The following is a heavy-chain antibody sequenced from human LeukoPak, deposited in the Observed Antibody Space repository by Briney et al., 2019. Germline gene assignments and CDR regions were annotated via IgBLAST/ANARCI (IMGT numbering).Heavy chain of an antibody. D-gene: IGHD6-13*01. V-gene: IGHV3-73*01. CDR1: GFTLSGSA. CDR3: TRKKAGIAAYYFDY. CDR2: IRSIVNSYAT. J-gene: IGHJ4*02. Sequence: VGSPRLSCAASGFTLSGSAMHWVRQASGKGLEWVGRIRSIVNSYATAYAASVKGRFTISRDDSKNTAYPQMNRLKTEPPAVFYCTRKKAGIAAYYFDYWGQGTLGNGSS.